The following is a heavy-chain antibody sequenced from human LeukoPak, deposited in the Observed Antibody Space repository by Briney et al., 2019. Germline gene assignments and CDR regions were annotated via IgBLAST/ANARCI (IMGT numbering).Heavy chain of an antibody. CDR2: IYTSGNA. CDR3: ASSTTVTTSYYYYYMDV. D-gene: IGHD4-11*01. V-gene: IGHV4-4*07. CDR1: GDSISSYY. J-gene: IGHJ6*03. Sequence: SETLSLTCTVSGDSISSYYWTWIRQPAGKGLEWIGHIYTSGNANYNPSLKSRVTMSVDTSKNQFSLKLSSVTAADTAVYYCASSTTVTTSYYYYYMDVWGKGTTVTVSS.